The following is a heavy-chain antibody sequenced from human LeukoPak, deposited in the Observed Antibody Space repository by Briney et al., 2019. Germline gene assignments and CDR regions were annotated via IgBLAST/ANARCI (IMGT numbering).Heavy chain of an antibody. Sequence: SGTLSLTCAVSGGSISSSNWWSWVRQPPGKGLEWIGEIYHSGSTNYNPSLKSRVTISVDKSKNQFSLKLSSVTAADTAVYYCASNYYDSSGYWGYFDYWGQGTLVTVSS. V-gene: IGHV4-4*02. CDR2: IYHSGST. CDR3: ASNYYDSSGYWGYFDY. CDR1: GGSISSSNW. D-gene: IGHD3-22*01. J-gene: IGHJ4*02.